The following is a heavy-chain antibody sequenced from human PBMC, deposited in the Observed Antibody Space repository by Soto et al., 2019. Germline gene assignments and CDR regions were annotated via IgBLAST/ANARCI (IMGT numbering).Heavy chain of an antibody. V-gene: IGHV3-30*18. J-gene: IGHJ4*02. D-gene: IGHD1-26*01. Sequence: QVQLVESGGGVVQPGRSLRLSCAASGFTCSSYGMHWVRQDPGKGLEWVAVISYDGSNKYYADSVKGRFTISRDNSKNTLYLQMNSLRAEDTAVYYCAKDKGIVGATPHYWGQGTLVTVSS. CDR2: ISYDGSNK. CDR3: AKDKGIVGATPHY. CDR1: GFTCSSYG.